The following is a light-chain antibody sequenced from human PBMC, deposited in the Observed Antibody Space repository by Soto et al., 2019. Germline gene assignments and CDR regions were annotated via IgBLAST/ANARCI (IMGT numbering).Light chain of an antibody. CDR1: QDINRW. V-gene: IGKV1-5*01. CDR3: QQANSFPIT. CDR2: DVS. Sequence: QMTQSPSTLSAFLGDRVTITCRATQDINRWLAWYQQKPGKAPRLLIYDVSTLQTGVPSRFSALASGTEATLIISSLQQDDGSTYDGQQANSFPITFGQGTRLEIK. J-gene: IGKJ5*01.